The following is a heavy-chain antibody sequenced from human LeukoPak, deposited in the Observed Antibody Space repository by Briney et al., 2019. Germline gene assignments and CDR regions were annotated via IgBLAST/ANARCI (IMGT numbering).Heavy chain of an antibody. CDR1: GGTFSTYV. Sequence: SVKVSCKASGGTFSTYVISWVRQAPGQGLEWMGGIIPIFGTTNYTQNFQGRVTITADESTSTAYMELSSLRSEDTAVYYCAIWGHSSSGSYFDYWGQGTLVTVSS. D-gene: IGHD3-22*01. CDR2: IIPIFGTT. CDR3: AIWGHSSSGSYFDY. V-gene: IGHV1-69*13. J-gene: IGHJ4*02.